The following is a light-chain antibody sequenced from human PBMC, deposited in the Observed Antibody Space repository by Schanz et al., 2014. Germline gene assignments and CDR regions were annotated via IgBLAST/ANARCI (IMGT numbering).Light chain of an antibody. Sequence: QSALTQPASVSGSPGQSITISCTGTSSDVGGYNYVSWYQQHPGKAPKLMIYESSKRPSGVPDRFSGSKSGNTASLTVSGLQAEDEADYYCSSYAGTNNFGVFGGGTKLTVL. J-gene: IGLJ3*02. V-gene: IGLV2-8*01. CDR2: ESS. CDR3: SSYAGTNNFGV. CDR1: SSDVGGYNY.